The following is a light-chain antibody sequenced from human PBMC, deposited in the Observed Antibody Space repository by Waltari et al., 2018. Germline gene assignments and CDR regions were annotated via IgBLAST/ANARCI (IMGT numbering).Light chain of an antibody. CDR1: SSDVGGYNY. CDR3: SSYTSSPV. CDR2: DVS. J-gene: IGLJ2*01. Sequence: QSALTQPASVSGSPGQSITISCTGTSSDVGGYNYVSWYQQHPGKAPKLMIYDVSNRPSGVSTRFSASKSGNTASLTISGLQAADEADYYCSSYTSSPVFGGGTKLTVL. V-gene: IGLV2-14*03.